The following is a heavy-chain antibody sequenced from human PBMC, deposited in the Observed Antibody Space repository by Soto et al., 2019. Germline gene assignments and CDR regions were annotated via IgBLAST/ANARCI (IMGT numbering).Heavy chain of an antibody. Sequence: SLRLSCEVSGFTFSSYGMNWVRQAPDKGLEWVSTIGRGGDTYYADSVKGRFTISRDNSKNTLFLQMNSLRAEDTALYFCAKDGTTAGIHYYAMDVWGQGTTVTVSS. V-gene: IGHV3-23*01. J-gene: IGHJ6*02. CDR3: AKDGTTAGIHYYAMDV. D-gene: IGHD2-2*02. CDR1: GFTFSSYG. CDR2: IGRGGDT.